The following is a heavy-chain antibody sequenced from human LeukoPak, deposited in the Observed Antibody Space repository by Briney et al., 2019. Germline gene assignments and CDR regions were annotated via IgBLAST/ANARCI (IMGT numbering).Heavy chain of an antibody. CDR2: ISSSGSTI. CDR3: AREVGATSVGAFDI. Sequence: SLTLSCAASGFTLSSYEMNWVRQAPGKGLEWVSYISSSGSTIYYPDSVKGRFTSCRDNAKNSLYLQMNSRRAEGTAVYYCAREVGATSVGAFDIWGQGRMVSVSS. V-gene: IGHV3-48*03. CDR1: GFTLSSYE. D-gene: IGHD1-26*01. J-gene: IGHJ3*02.